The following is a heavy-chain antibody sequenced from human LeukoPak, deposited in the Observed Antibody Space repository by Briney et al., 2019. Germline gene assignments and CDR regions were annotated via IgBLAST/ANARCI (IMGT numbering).Heavy chain of an antibody. D-gene: IGHD3-22*01. CDR3: AKSDDSSGYYNGIVY. J-gene: IGHJ4*02. CDR1: GFTFSSYW. Sequence: GGSLRLSCAASGFTFSSYWMTWVRQAPGKGLEWVANIKQDGSEKYYVDSVKGRFTISRDNAKNSLYLQMNSLRAEDTAVYYCAKSDDSSGYYNGIVYWGQGTLVTVSS. V-gene: IGHV3-7*03. CDR2: IKQDGSEK.